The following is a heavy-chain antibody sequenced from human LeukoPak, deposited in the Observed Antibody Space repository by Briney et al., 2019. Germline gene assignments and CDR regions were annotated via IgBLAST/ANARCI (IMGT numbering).Heavy chain of an antibody. J-gene: IGHJ6*03. CDR1: EFTFSNFW. Sequence: GALRLSCSASEFTFSNFWMSWVRQAPGKGPEWVANIKQDGSEKYYVDSVKGRFTISRDNAKNSLYLQMNSLRAEDTAVYYCAREGYNYYYMDVWGKGATVTVSS. V-gene: IGHV3-7*01. CDR2: IKQDGSEK. CDR3: AREGYNYYYMDV.